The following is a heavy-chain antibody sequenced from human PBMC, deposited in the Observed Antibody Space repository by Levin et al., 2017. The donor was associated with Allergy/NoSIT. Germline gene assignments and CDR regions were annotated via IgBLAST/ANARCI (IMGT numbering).Heavy chain of an antibody. J-gene: IGHJ4*02. D-gene: IGHD3-10*01. V-gene: IGHV4-39*01. CDR2: IHYSEDT. CDR3: ARSGHGWFSALDS. CDR1: GGSISSTSQY. Sequence: GSLRLSCSVSGGSISSTSQYWAWFRQPPGKGLEWVGSIHYSEDTYYNPSLESRITISVDTSKRQFSLGLKSVVAADTAVYYCARSGHGWFSALDSWGQGTLVTVSS.